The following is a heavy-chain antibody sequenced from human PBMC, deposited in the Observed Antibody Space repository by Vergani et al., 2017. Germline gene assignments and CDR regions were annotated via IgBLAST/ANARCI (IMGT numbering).Heavy chain of an antibody. CDR3: ARAGNGREKQFGAFDI. D-gene: IGHD6-6*01. Sequence: QVQLVESGGGLVKPGGSLRLSCAASGFTFSDYYMDWVRQAPGKGLEWVTVIWYDGSNKYYADSVKGRFTISRDNSKNTLYLQMNSLRAEDTAVYYCARAGNGREKQFGAFDIWGQGTMVTVSS. CDR1: GFTFSDYY. CDR2: IWYDGSNK. V-gene: IGHV3-33*08. J-gene: IGHJ3*02.